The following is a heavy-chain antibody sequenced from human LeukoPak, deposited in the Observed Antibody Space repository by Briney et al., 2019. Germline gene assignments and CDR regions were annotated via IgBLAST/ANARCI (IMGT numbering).Heavy chain of an antibody. CDR3: ARDQRLVGHTLGYFDY. Sequence: GGSLRLSCAASGFTFDDYGMTWVRQVPGKGLYWVSGINGKGDSTGHADSVKGRSTISRDNAKNSLYLQMNSLRAEDTAVYYCARDQRLVGHTLGYFDYWGQGTLVTVSS. V-gene: IGHV3-20*04. CDR2: INGKGDST. CDR1: GFTFDDYG. D-gene: IGHD2-2*02. J-gene: IGHJ4*02.